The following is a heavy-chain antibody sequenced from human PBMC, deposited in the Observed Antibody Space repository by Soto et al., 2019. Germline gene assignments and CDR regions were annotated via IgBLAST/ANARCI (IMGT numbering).Heavy chain of an antibody. CDR3: VKGPYSSSSRYLGMDV. Sequence: GGSLRLSCAASGFTFSSYAMSWVRQAPGKGLEWVSAISGSGGSTYYADSVKGRFTISRDNSKNTLYLQMNSLRAEDTAVYYCVKGPYSSSSRYLGMDVWGQGTTVTVSS. J-gene: IGHJ6*02. CDR1: GFTFSSYA. D-gene: IGHD6-6*01. V-gene: IGHV3-23*01. CDR2: ISGSGGST.